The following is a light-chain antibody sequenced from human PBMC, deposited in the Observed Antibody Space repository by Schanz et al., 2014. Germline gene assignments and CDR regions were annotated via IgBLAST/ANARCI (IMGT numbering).Light chain of an antibody. CDR1: QSVNSSY. CDR3: QQYGNSRAYT. CDR2: GAS. Sequence: EIVMTQSPATLSVTPGERATLSCRASQSVNSSYLAWYQQKPGQAPRLLIYGASTRATGIPDRFSGSGSGTDFNLTISRLEPEDFAVYYCQQYGNSRAYTFGQGTKLEIK. V-gene: IGKV3-20*01. J-gene: IGKJ2*01.